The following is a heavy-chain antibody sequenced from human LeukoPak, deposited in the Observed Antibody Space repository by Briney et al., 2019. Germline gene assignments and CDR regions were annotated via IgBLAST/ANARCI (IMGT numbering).Heavy chain of an antibody. J-gene: IGHJ4*02. CDR1: GFTFSSYS. V-gene: IGHV3-21*01. Sequence: GGSLRLSCAASGFTFSSYSMNWVRQAPGKGLEWVSSISSSSSYIYYADSVKGRFTISRDNAKNSLYLQMNSLRAEDTAVYYCARPLVYYDSSGYSPLDYWGQGTLVTVSS. CDR2: ISSSSSYI. CDR3: ARPLVYYDSSGYSPLDY. D-gene: IGHD3-22*01.